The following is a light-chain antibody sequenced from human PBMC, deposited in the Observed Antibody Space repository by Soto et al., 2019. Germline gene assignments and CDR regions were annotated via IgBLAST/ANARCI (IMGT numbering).Light chain of an antibody. CDR2: WAS. CDR3: QQYYSIPLT. CDR1: KSVLHSTNNKKN. V-gene: IGKV4-1*01. Sequence: DIVMTQSPDSLAVALGERATINCNSSKSVLHSTNNKKNIAWYQQKPGQPPKLLIYWASTRESGVPDRFSGSGSGTDFTLTISSLQAEDVATYYCQQYYSIPLTFGGGTKVDIK. J-gene: IGKJ4*01.